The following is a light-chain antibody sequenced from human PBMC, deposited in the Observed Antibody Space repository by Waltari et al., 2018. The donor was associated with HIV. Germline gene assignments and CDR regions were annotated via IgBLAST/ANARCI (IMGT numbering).Light chain of an antibody. CDR2: WAS. CDR1: QSIFYSSRNANY. J-gene: IGKJ1*01. Sequence: DIVMTQSPHSLALSLGERATINCKSSQSIFYSSRNANYLAWYQQKPGQSPKLLIYWASSRASGVPDRFSGSGSRTDFTLSISSLQSEDVAVYFCQQYYSTPPTFGQGTRLEIK. V-gene: IGKV4-1*01. CDR3: QQYYSTPPT.